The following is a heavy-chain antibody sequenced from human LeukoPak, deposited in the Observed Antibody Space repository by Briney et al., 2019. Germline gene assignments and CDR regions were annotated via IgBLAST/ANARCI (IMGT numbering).Heavy chain of an antibody. J-gene: IGHJ5*02. CDR2: IYTSGST. D-gene: IGHD3-10*01. V-gene: IGHV4-4*07. CDR3: ARDSGTTGEVKLDP. Sequence: PSETLSLTCTVSGGSISSYYWSWIRQPAGKGLEWIGRIYTSGSTDYNPSLKSRVTMSVDTSKNQFSLKLSSVTAADTAVYYCARDSGTTGEVKLDPWGQGTLVTVSS. CDR1: GGSISSYY.